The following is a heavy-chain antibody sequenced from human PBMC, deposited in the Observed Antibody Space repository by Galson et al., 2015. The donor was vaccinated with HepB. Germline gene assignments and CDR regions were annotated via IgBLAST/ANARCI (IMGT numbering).Heavy chain of an antibody. D-gene: IGHD6-19*01. CDR3: ARQPLYSSGWYGNYFDY. Sequence: SETLSLTCTVSGGSISSSSYYWGWIRQPPGKGLEWIGSIYYSGSTYYNPSLKSRVTISVDTSKNQFSLKLSSVTAADTAVYYCARQPLYSSGWYGNYFDYWGQGTLVTVSS. CDR1: GGSISSSSYY. J-gene: IGHJ4*02. CDR2: IYYSGST. V-gene: IGHV4-39*01.